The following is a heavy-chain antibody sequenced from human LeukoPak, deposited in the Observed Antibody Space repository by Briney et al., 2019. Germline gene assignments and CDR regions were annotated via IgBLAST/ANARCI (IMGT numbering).Heavy chain of an antibody. V-gene: IGHV3-7*01. CDR2: IKQEGSEK. Sequence: PGGSLRLSCAASGSIFSLYLMSWVRQAPGKGLEWVASIKQEGSEKYYVDSVKGRFTISRDNAKNSLYLQLHSLRAEDTAVYYCARLRFVAASSVSPFDYWGQGTLVTVSS. D-gene: IGHD3-22*01. J-gene: IGHJ4*02. CDR1: GSIFSLYL. CDR3: ARLRFVAASSVSPFDY.